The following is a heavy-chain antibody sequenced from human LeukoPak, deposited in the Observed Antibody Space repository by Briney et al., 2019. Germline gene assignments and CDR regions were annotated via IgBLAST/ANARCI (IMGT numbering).Heavy chain of an antibody. V-gene: IGHV7-4-1*02. Sequence: ASVKVSCKASGHTFTRYGMNWVRQAPGQGLEWMGWINTNTGNPTYAQGFTGRFVFSLETPVSTAYLQISSLKAEDTAVYYCVFLYGDYGYHFDYWGQGTLVTVSS. CDR1: GHTFTRYG. CDR3: VFLYGDYGYHFDY. D-gene: IGHD4-17*01. CDR2: INTNTGNP. J-gene: IGHJ4*02.